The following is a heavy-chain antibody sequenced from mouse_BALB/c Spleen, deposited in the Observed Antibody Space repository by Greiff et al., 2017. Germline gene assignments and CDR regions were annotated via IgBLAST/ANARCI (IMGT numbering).Heavy chain of an antibody. CDR1: GFTFSSYG. Sequence: DVHLVESGGDLVKPGGSLKLSCAASGFTFSSYGMSWVRQTPDKRLEWVATISSGGSYTYYPDSVKGRFTISRDNAKNTLYLQMSSLKSEDTAMYYCARAGYYEGDYWGQGTSVTVSS. CDR2: ISSGGSYT. CDR3: ARAGYYEGDY. D-gene: IGHD2-3*01. V-gene: IGHV5-6*01. J-gene: IGHJ4*01.